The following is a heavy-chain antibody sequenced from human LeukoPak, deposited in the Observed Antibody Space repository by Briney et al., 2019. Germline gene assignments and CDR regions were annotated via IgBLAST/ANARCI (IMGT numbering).Heavy chain of an antibody. Sequence: PGRSLRLSCVASGFTFNTYGMQWVRQAPGKGLEWAAGISNDGNSKDYTDSVKGRFTISRHNSKNTMYLQMNSLRAEDTAVYYCAKAAYCTSISFHFSGYAQRPLDSWGQGTLVTVSS. J-gene: IGHJ4*02. CDR3: AKAAYCTSISFHFSGYAQRPLDS. CDR2: ISNDGNSK. CDR1: GFTFNTYG. V-gene: IGHV3-30*18. D-gene: IGHD2-2*01.